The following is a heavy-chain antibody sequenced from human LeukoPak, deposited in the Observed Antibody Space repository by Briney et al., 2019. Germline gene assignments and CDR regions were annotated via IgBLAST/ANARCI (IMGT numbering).Heavy chain of an antibody. CDR3: AGSLGYCTSNGCYVNY. D-gene: IGHD2-2*01. Sequence: ASVKVSCKTSGYSENFYGITWVRQVAGQGLEWMGWISAQHGQTEYAPNSQDRVTMTTDTYTNTAYMELRSLRSDDTAVYYCAGSLGYCTSNGCYVNYWGQGTLVSVSS. J-gene: IGHJ4*02. V-gene: IGHV1-18*01. CDR2: ISAQHGQT. CDR1: GYSENFYG.